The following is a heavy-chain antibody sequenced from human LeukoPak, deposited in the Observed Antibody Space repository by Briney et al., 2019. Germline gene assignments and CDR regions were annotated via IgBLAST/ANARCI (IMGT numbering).Heavy chain of an antibody. D-gene: IGHD4/OR15-4a*01. CDR1: GYSFTSYW. J-gene: IGHJ4*02. CDR2: IYPGDSDT. Sequence: GESLKISCKGSGYSFTSYWIGWVRQMPGKGLEWMGIIYPGDSDTRYSPSFQGQVTISADKSISTAYLQWSSLKASDTAMYYCARIHQTTVLTESFDYWGQGTLVTVSS. CDR3: ARIHQTTVLTESFDY. V-gene: IGHV5-51*01.